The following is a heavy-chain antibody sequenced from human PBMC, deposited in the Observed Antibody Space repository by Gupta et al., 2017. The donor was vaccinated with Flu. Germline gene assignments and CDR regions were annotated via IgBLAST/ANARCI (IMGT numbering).Heavy chain of an antibody. CDR2: ISPFSQNT. CDR3: ARSFTRWVNFYLDH. V-gene: IGHV1-18*01. D-gene: IGHD1-7*01. Sequence: RQAPGQGLEWMGWISPFSQNTQYAQSLQDRLTVTVDTSTHTAYMELRSLTSDDTAVYFCARSFTRWVNFYLDHWGQGTLISVSS. J-gene: IGHJ4*02.